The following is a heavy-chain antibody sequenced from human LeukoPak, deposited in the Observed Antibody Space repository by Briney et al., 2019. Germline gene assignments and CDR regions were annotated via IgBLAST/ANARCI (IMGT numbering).Heavy chain of an antibody. Sequence: PGGSLRLSCAASGFTFSSYSMNWVRQAPGRGLEWVSSISSSSSYIYYADSVKGRFTISRDNAKNSLYLQMNSLRAEDTAVSYCARGWQLVRYYFDYWGQGTLVTVSS. CDR3: ARGWQLVRYYFDY. CDR1: GFTFSSYS. D-gene: IGHD6-6*01. CDR2: ISSSSSYI. V-gene: IGHV3-21*01. J-gene: IGHJ4*02.